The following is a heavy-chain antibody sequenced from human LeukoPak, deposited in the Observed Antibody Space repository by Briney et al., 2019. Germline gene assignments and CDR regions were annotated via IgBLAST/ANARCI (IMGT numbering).Heavy chain of an antibody. Sequence: GGSLRLSCAASGFTFSSYGMHWVRQAPGKGLEWVAVISYDGSNKYHADSVKGRFTISRDNSKNTLYLQMNSLRAEDTAVYYCAKGDAFDIWGQGTMVTVSS. V-gene: IGHV3-30*18. CDR3: AKGDAFDI. J-gene: IGHJ3*02. CDR2: ISYDGSNK. CDR1: GFTFSSYG.